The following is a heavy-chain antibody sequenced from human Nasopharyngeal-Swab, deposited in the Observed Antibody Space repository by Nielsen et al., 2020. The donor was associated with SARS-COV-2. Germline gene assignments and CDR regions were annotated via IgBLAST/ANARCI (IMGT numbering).Heavy chain of an antibody. CDR2: ISGSGGST. J-gene: IGHJ4*02. V-gene: IGHV3-23*01. CDR3: AKDRWGIAAALDY. CDR1: GFTFSSYS. D-gene: IGHD6-13*01. Sequence: GESLKISCAASGFTFSSYSMNWVRQAPGKGLEWVSAISGSGGSTYYADSVKGRFTISRDNSKNTLYLQMNSLRAEDTAVYYCAKDRWGIAAALDYWGQGTLVTVSS.